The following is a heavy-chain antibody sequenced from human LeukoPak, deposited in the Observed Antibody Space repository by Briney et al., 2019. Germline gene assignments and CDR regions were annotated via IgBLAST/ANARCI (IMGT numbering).Heavy chain of an antibody. D-gene: IGHD3-22*01. V-gene: IGHV3-23*01. J-gene: IGHJ4*02. CDR3: VASYYYDSSGYSHPFDY. Sequence: GGSLRLSCAASGFTFSNYAMSWVRQAPGKGLEWVSAISGSGGSTYYADSVKGRFTISRDNSKNTLYLQMNSLRAEDTAVYYCVASYYYDSSGYSHPFDYWGQGTLVTVSS. CDR2: ISGSGGST. CDR1: GFTFSNYA.